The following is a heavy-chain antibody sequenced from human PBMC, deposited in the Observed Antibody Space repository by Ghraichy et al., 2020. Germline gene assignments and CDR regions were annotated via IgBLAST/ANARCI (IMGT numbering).Heavy chain of an antibody. V-gene: IGHV3-21*01. CDR1: GLTFSDFS. D-gene: IGHD6-19*01. CDR2: ISAAGTYI. Sequence: ETLSLTCEVSGLTFSDFSMNWLRQAPGKGLEWVSSISAAGTYIYYADSVKGRFTISRDNAKNSLYLQMNSLRAEDTAVYYCARDLGGGWYFDYWGQGALVTVSS. J-gene: IGHJ4*02. CDR3: ARDLGGGWYFDY.